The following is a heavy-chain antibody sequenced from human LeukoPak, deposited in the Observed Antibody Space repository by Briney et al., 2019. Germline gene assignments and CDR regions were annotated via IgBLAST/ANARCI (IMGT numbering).Heavy chain of an antibody. CDR2: IYTSGST. D-gene: IGHD3-16*01. CDR1: GGSISSGSYY. J-gene: IGHJ4*02. V-gene: IGHV4-61*02. CDR3: ARGLGYYFDY. Sequence: SETLSLTCTVSGGSISSGSYYWSWIRQPAGKGLEWIGRIYTSGSTNYNPSLKSRVTISVDTSKNQFSLKLSSVTAADTAVYYCARGLGYYFDYWGQGTLVTVPS.